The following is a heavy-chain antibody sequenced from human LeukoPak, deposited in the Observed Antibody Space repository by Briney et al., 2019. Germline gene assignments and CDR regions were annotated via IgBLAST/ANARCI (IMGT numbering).Heavy chain of an antibody. V-gene: IGHV3-21*01. J-gene: IGHJ4*02. CDR1: GFTFSSYS. D-gene: IGHD6-13*01. Sequence: PGGSLRLFCAASGFTFSSYSMNWVRQAPGKGLEWVSSISSSSSYIYYADSVKGRFTISRDNAKHSLYLQMNSLRDEDTAVYYCARDFIAAAGPGSWGQGTLVTVSS. CDR2: ISSSSSYI. CDR3: ARDFIAAAGPGS.